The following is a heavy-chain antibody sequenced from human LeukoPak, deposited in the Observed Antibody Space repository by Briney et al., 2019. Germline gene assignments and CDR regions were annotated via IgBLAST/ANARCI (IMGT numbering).Heavy chain of an antibody. D-gene: IGHD2-15*01. V-gene: IGHV4-34*01. CDR1: GGSFSGYY. CDR2: INHSGST. Sequence: TSETLSLTCAVYGGSFSGYYWSWIRQPPGKGLEWIGEINHSGSTNYNPSLKSRVTISVDTSKNQFSLKLSSVTAADTAVYYCARGLLGHCIGGSCSIDPWGQGTLVTVSS. J-gene: IGHJ5*02. CDR3: ARGLLGHCIGGSCSIDP.